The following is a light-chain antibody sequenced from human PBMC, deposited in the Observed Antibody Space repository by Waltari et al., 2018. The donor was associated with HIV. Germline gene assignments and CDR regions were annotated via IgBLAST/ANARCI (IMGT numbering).Light chain of an antibody. CDR3: QQYKNWPPIT. CDR2: DAS. J-gene: IGKJ5*01. CDR1: QTIRSN. V-gene: IGKV3-15*01. Sequence: EILMTQSPATLSVSPGERATLSCRASQTIRSNLAWYQQKPGQAPRLLLYDASTRATGIPARFSGSGSGTEFTLTITSLQSEDFAVYYCQQYKNWPPITFGQGTRLEIK.